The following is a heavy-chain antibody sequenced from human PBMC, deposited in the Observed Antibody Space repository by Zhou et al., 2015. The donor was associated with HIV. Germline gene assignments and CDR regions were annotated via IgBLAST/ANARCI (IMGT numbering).Heavy chain of an antibody. Sequence: QVQLVESGGGVVQPGRSLRLSCAASGFTFSSYAMHWVRQAPGKGLEWVAVISYDGSNKYYADSVKGRFTISRDNSKNTLYLQMNSLRAEDTAVYYCARDRATYYYDSSAYWGQGTLVTVSS. CDR1: GFTFSSYA. CDR3: ARDRATYYYDSSAY. V-gene: IGHV3-30-3*01. J-gene: IGHJ4*02. D-gene: IGHD3-22*01. CDR2: ISYDGSNK.